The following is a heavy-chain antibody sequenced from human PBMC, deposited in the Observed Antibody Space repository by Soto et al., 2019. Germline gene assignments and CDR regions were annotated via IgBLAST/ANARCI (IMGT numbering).Heavy chain of an antibody. V-gene: IGHV4-61*01. CDR1: GGSVSSGTYY. J-gene: IGHJ5*02. Sequence: PSETLSLTCTVSGGSVSSGTYYWSWVRQPPGKGLEWIGYIHYSGSTNYNPSLKSRVTISVDTSKNQFSLKLSSVTAADTAVYYCARGVGITIFGVDPVLWFDPWGQGTLVTVS. CDR2: IHYSGST. CDR3: ARGVGITIFGVDPVLWFDP. D-gene: IGHD3-3*01.